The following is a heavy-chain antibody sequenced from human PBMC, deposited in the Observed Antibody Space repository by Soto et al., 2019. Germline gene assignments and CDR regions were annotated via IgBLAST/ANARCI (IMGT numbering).Heavy chain of an antibody. Sequence: GGSLRLSCAASGFSFSDHYMTWVRQAPGKGLEWVSYISGSGTTIYYTDSVKGRFTVSRDNAKNSVYLHMNSLRAEDTAVYYCAGDPYYYASDYWGQGTLVTVSS. D-gene: IGHD3-10*01. V-gene: IGHV3-11*01. J-gene: IGHJ4*02. CDR2: ISGSGTTI. CDR3: AGDPYYYASDY. CDR1: GFSFSDHY.